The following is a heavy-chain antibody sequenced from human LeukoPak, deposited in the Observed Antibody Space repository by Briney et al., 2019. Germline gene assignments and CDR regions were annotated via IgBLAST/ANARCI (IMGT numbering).Heavy chain of an antibody. Sequence: SETLSLTCGVSGYSISSGYYWGWIRQPPGKGLEWIGSIYHSGSTDYNPSLKSRVTISVDTSKNQLSLKLSSVTAADTAVYYCARVAARLDAFDIWGQGTMVTVSS. D-gene: IGHD6-6*01. CDR1: GYSISSGYY. J-gene: IGHJ3*02. CDR2: IYHSGST. CDR3: ARVAARLDAFDI. V-gene: IGHV4-38-2*01.